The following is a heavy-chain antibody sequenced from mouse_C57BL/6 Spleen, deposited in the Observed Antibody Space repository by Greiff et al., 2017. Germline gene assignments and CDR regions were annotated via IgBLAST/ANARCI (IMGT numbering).Heavy chain of an antibody. D-gene: IGHD3-2*02. Sequence: QVQLQQPGAELVKPGASVKMSCKASGYTFTSYWITWVKQRPGQGLEWIGDIYPGRGSTNYNEKFKSKATLTVDTSSSTAYMQLSSLTSEDSAVYYCVLDSSGYPRFDWGQGTLVTVSA. CDR1: GYTFTSYW. V-gene: IGHV1-55*01. CDR2: IYPGRGST. CDR3: VLDSSGYPRFD. J-gene: IGHJ3*01.